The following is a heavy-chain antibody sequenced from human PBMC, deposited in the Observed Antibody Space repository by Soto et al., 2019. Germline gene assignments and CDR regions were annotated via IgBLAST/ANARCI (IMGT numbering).Heavy chain of an antibody. Sequence: SETLSLTCTVSCDSISSSYWSWIRQPPGKGLESIGYISHRGGTNYNPSLKSRVTISVDTSKNQFSLKLSSVTAADTAVYYCARLRRDGYNWDYWGQGTLVTVSS. CDR3: ARLRRDGYNWDY. CDR1: CDSISSSY. CDR2: ISHRGGT. J-gene: IGHJ4*02. V-gene: IGHV4-4*08. D-gene: IGHD5-12*01.